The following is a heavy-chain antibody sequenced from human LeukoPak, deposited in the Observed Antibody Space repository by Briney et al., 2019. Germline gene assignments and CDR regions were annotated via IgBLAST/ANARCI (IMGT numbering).Heavy chain of an antibody. J-gene: IGHJ5*02. D-gene: IGHD3-22*01. CDR3: ARDHYYDSTREGWFDP. Sequence: PGGSLILSCAASGFTFSSYSMNWVRQAPGKGLEWVSSISSSSSYIYYAGSVKGRFTISRDNAKNSLYLQMNSLRAEDTAVYYCARDHYYDSTREGWFDPWGQGTLVTVSS. V-gene: IGHV3-21*01. CDR2: ISSSSSYI. CDR1: GFTFSSYS.